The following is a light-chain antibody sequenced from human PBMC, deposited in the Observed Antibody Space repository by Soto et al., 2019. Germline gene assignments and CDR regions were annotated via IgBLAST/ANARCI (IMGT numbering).Light chain of an antibody. V-gene: IGLV2-23*01. CDR1: SSDVGSYNL. Sequence: QSALTQPASVSGSPGQSITISCTGTSSDVGSYNLVSWYQQHPGKAPKLMIYEGSKRPSGVSNRFSGSKSGNTASLTISGLHAEDEADDYCCSYAGSSSYVFGTGTKLTVL. J-gene: IGLJ1*01. CDR2: EGS. CDR3: CSYAGSSSYV.